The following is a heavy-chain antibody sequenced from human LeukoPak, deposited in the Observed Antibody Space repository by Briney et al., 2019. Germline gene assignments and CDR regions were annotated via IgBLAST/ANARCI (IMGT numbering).Heavy chain of an antibody. V-gene: IGHV4-39*07. CDR1: GGSISSSSYY. CDR3: AGPARPYYYYYYMDV. CDR2: INHSGST. Sequence: SETLSLTCTVSGGSISSSSYYWSWIRQPPGTGLEWIGEINHSGSTNYNPSLKSRVTISVDTSKNQFSLKLSSVTAADTAVYYCAGPARPYYYYYYMDVWGKGTTVTVSS. D-gene: IGHD6-6*01. J-gene: IGHJ6*03.